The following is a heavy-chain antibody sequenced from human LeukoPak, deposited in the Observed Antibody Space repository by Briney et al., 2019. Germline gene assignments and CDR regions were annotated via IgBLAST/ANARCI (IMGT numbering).Heavy chain of an antibody. V-gene: IGHV3-9*01. J-gene: IGHJ4*02. CDR1: GFTLSSHW. CDR2: ISWNSGSI. CDR3: AKEAGYNSEFDY. D-gene: IGHD5-12*01. Sequence: PGGSLRLSCAASGFTLSSHWMSWVRQAPGKGLEWVSGISWNSGSIGYADSVKGRFTISRDNAKNSLYLQMNSLRAEDTALYYCAKEAGYNSEFDYWGQGTLVTVSS.